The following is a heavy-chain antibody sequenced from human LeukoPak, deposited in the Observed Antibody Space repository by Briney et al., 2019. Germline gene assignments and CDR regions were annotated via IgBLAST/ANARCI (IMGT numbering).Heavy chain of an antibody. D-gene: IGHD2-2*01. CDR3: ARGVVVVPAAIGGAFDI. CDR2: IIPIFGTA. CDR1: GGTFSSYA. V-gene: IGHV1-69*13. J-gene: IGHJ3*02. Sequence: ASVKVSCKASGGTFSSYAISWVRQAPGQGLEWMGGIIPIFGTANYAQKFQGRVTITADESTSTAYMELSSLRSEDTAVYYCARGVVVVPAAIGGAFDIWGQGTMVAVSS.